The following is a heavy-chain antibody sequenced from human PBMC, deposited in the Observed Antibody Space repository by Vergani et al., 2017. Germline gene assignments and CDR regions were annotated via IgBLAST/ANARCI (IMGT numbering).Heavy chain of an antibody. V-gene: IGHV1-69-2*01. CDR1: GYTFTDYY. D-gene: IGHD2-15*01. CDR2: VDPEDGET. CDR3: ATGTCSGGSCPHPRAFDI. J-gene: IGHJ3*02. Sequence: VQLVQSGAEVKKPGASVKVSCKVSGYTFTDYYMHWVQQAPGKGLEWMGLVDPEDGETIYAEKFQGRVTITADTSTDTAYMELSSLRTEDAYVYYCATGTCSGGSCPHPRAFDIWGQGTMVTVSS.